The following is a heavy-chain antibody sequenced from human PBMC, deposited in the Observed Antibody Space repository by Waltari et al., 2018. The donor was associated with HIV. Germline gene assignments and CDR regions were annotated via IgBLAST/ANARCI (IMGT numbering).Heavy chain of an antibody. CDR1: GFRFSVYR. V-gene: IGHV3-48*04. Sequence: EVQRVESVGGLVLPAGSLRRSSAASGFRFSVYRWPWVRPPPGQGLEWVSYISSSSSTIDYADSVKGRFTISRDNAKNSLYLQMNSLRAEDTAVYYCARGNSSGRWAFDIWCRGTMVTVSS. J-gene: IGHJ3*02. D-gene: IGHD6-19*01. CDR3: ARGNSSGRWAFDI. CDR2: ISSSSSTI.